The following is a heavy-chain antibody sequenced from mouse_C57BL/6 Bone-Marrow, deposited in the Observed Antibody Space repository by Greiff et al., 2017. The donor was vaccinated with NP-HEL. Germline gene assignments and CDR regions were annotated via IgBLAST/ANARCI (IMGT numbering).Heavy chain of an antibody. J-gene: IGHJ2*01. V-gene: IGHV1-81*01. D-gene: IGHD2-12*01. Sequence: VQRVESGAELARPGASVKLSCKASGYTFTSYGISWVKQRTGQGLEWIGEIYPRSGNTYYNEKFKGKATLTAGKSSSTAYMELRSLTSEDSAVYFCARYDGKDYWGQGTTLTVSS. CDR2: IYPRSGNT. CDR1: GYTFTSYG. CDR3: ARYDGKDY.